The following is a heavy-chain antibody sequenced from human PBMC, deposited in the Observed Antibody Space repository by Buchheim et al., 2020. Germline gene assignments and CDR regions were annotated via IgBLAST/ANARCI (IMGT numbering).Heavy chain of an antibody. CDR2: IYYSGST. CDR3: ARDSSSRGGWFDP. D-gene: IGHD6-13*01. Sequence: QVQLQESGPGLVKPSETLSLTCTVSGGSISSYYWSWIRQPPGKGLEWIGYIYYSGSTNYNPSLKSRVTISVDTSKNQFSLKLGSVTAADTAVYYCARDSSSRGGWFDPWGQGTL. V-gene: IGHV4-59*01. J-gene: IGHJ5*02. CDR1: GGSISSYY.